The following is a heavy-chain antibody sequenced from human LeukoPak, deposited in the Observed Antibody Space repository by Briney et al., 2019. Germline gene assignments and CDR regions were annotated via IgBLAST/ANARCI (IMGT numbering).Heavy chain of an antibody. D-gene: IGHD4-17*01. Sequence: SVKVSCKASGGTFSSYAISWVRQAPGQGLEWMGGIIPIFGTANYAQKFQGRVTITADESTSTAYMELSSLRSEDTAVYYCARSTTVTTGGLHLDYWGQGTLVTVSS. V-gene: IGHV1-69*13. CDR1: GGTFSSYA. CDR3: ARSTTVTTGGLHLDY. CDR2: IIPIFGTA. J-gene: IGHJ4*02.